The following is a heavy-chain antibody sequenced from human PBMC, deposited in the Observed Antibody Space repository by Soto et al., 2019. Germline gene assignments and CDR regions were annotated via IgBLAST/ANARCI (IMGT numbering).Heavy chain of an antibody. CDR2: ISAYNGNT. CDR3: ARRYSSKGWFDP. J-gene: IGHJ5*02. V-gene: IGHV1-18*01. D-gene: IGHD6-13*01. CDR1: GYTFTSYG. Sequence: ASVKVSCKASGYTFTSYGISWVRQAPGQGLEWMGWISAYNGNTNYAQKLQGRVTMTTDTSTSTAYMGLRSLRSDDTAVYYCARRYSSKGWFDPWGQGTLVTVSS.